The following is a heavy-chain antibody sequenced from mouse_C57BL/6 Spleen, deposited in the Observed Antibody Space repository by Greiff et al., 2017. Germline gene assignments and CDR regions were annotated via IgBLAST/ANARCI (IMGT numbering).Heavy chain of an antibody. Sequence: EVKLQESEGGLVQPGSSMTLSCTASGFTFSDYYMAWVRQVPEKGLEWVANINYDGSSTYYLDSLKSRFIITRDKAKNILYLQMSSLKSEDTATYYCARDAPGVRQGGAMDYWGQGTSVTVSS. J-gene: IGHJ4*01. D-gene: IGHD2-14*01. V-gene: IGHV5-16*01. CDR3: ARDAPGVRQGGAMDY. CDR2: INYDGSST. CDR1: GFTFSDYY.